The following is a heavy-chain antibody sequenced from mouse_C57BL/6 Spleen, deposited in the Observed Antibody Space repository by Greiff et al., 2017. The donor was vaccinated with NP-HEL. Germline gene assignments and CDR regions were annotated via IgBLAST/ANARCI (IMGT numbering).Heavy chain of an antibody. CDR3: AHYDYDGFAY. V-gene: IGHV1-42*01. CDR1: GYSFTGYY. D-gene: IGHD2-4*01. J-gene: IGHJ3*01. CDR2: INPSTGGT. Sequence: EVQLQQSGPELVKPGASVKISCKASGYSFTGYYMNWVKQSPEKSLEWIGEINPSTGGTTYNQKFKAKATLTVDKSSSTAYMQLSSLTSEDSAVYYCAHYDYDGFAYWGQGTLVTVSA.